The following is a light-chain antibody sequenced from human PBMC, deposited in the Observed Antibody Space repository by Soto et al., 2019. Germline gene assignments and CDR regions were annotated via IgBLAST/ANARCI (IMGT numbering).Light chain of an antibody. CDR2: RTS. Sequence: ETVMTQSPATLSVSPGERATLSCRASKSISSNLAWYQQKPGQAPRLLMFRTSTRATGVPARFSGSGSGTEFNITISSLQSEDFAVYYCQQYNNWPRATFGGGTKVEIK. CDR3: QQYNNWPRAT. J-gene: IGKJ4*01. V-gene: IGKV3-15*01. CDR1: KSISSN.